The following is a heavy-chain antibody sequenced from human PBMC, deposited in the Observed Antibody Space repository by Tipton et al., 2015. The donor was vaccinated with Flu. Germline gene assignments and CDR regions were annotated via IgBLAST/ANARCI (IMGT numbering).Heavy chain of an antibody. CDR2: ISGTGTTT. CDR1: GFTFGDFY. Sequence: SLRLSCTASGFTFGDFYMSWTRQSPGRGLEWVSFISGTGTTTSYEDSVKGRFTISRDNAKNSLFLQMNSLRAEDTAIYYCARDPGGDGDNELWGQGTLVTVSS. D-gene: IGHD4-17*01. CDR3: ARDPGGDGDNEL. J-gene: IGHJ4*02. V-gene: IGHV3-11*01.